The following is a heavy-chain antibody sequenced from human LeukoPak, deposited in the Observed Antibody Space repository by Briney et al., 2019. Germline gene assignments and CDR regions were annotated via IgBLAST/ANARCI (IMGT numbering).Heavy chain of an antibody. Sequence: SETLSLTCTVSGGSISSYYWSWIRQPPGKGLEWIGYIYYSGSTNYNPSLKSRVTISVDTSKNQFSLKLSSVTAADTALYYCARHPGGVTAPFDYWGQGTLVTVPS. CDR2: IYYSGST. CDR1: GGSISSYY. J-gene: IGHJ4*02. CDR3: ARHPGGVTAPFDY. D-gene: IGHD3-16*01. V-gene: IGHV4-59*08.